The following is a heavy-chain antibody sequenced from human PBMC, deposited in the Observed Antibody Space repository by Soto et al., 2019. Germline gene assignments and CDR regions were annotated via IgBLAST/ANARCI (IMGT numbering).Heavy chain of an antibody. J-gene: IGHJ4*02. CDR3: ARGLPSSTSLFDY. Sequence: QVQLQESGPGLVKPSETLSLTCTVSGGSISSYYWSWIRQPPGKGLEWIGYIYYSGSTNYNPSLKSRVTISVDTSKNQCSLKLSSVTAADTAVYYCARGLPSSTSLFDYWGQGTLVTVSS. CDR1: GGSISSYY. V-gene: IGHV4-59*01. D-gene: IGHD6-13*01. CDR2: IYYSGST.